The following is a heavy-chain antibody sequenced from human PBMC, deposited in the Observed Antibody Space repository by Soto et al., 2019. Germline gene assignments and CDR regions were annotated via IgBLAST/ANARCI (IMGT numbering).Heavy chain of an antibody. CDR1: GFTFSSYA. D-gene: IGHD3-10*01. J-gene: IGHJ6*03. V-gene: IGHV3-23*01. Sequence: EVQLLESGGGLVQPGGSLRLSCAASGFTFSSYAMSWVRQAPGKGLEWVSAISGSGGSTYYADSVKGRFTNSRDNSKNTLYLQMNSLRAEDTAVYYCANYGSGSYYYYYYYMDVWGKGTTVTVSS. CDR2: ISGSGGST. CDR3: ANYGSGSYYYYYYYMDV.